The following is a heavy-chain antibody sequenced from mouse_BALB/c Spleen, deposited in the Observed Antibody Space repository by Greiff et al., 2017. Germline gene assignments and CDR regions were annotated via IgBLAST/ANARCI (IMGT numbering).Heavy chain of an antibody. CDR2: IDPANGNT. J-gene: IGHJ4*01. V-gene: IGHV14-3*02. CDR1: GFNIKDTY. D-gene: IGHD1-1*02. CDR3: ASFGGMDY. Sequence: EVKLQESGAELVKPGASVKLSCTASGFNIKDTYMHWVKQRPEQGLEWIGRIDPANGNTKYDPKFQGKATITADTSSNTAYLQLSSLTSEDTAVYYCASFGGMDYWGQGTSVTVSS.